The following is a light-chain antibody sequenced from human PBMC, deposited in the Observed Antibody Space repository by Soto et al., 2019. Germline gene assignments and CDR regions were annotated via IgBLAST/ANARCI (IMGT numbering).Light chain of an antibody. CDR1: QSISSN. J-gene: IGKJ2*01. CDR3: QHYNNWPFT. Sequence: EIVMTQSPATLSVSPGERATLSCRASQSISSNLAWYQQKPGQAPSLLIYGASARATGIPARFSGSGSGTEFTLTISSLQYEDYAVYYCQHYNNWPFTVGQGTKLEIK. CDR2: GAS. V-gene: IGKV3-15*01.